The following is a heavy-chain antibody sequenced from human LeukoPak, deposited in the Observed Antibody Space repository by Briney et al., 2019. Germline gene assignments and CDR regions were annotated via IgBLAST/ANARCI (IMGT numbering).Heavy chain of an antibody. CDR1: GFTFSSYD. CDR2: IGSAGDT. CDR3: ARAEYFDL. V-gene: IGHV3-13*04. J-gene: IGHJ2*01. Sequence: GGSLRLSCAASGFTFSSYDMHWVRQAPGKGLEWVSAIGSAGDTYYPVSVKGRFTISRENAKNSLYLQLNSLRDGDTAVYYCARAEYFDLWGRGTLVTVSS.